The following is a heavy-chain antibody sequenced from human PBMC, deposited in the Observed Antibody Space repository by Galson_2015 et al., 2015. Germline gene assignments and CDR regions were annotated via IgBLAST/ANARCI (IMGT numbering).Heavy chain of an antibody. Sequence: SLRLSCAASGFTFSSYAMHWVRQAPGKGLEWVAVISYDGSNKYYADSVKGRFTISRDNSKNTLYLQMNSLRAEDTAVYYCARDYYGSGKVSYWGQGTLVTVSS. D-gene: IGHD3-10*01. CDR3: ARDYYGSGKVSY. CDR2: ISYDGSNK. J-gene: IGHJ4*02. V-gene: IGHV3-30*01. CDR1: GFTFSSYA.